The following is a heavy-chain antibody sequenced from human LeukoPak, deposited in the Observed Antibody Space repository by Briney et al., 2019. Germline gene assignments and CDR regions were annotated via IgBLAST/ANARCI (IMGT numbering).Heavy chain of an antibody. J-gene: IGHJ5*02. CDR2: IIPILGIA. CDR1: GGTFRSYA. CDR3: ARDPLWFGEFSFDP. Sequence: SVKVSCKASGGTFRSYAISWVRQAPGQGLEWMGRIIPILGIANYAQKFQGRVTITTDESTSTAYMELSSLRSEDTAVYYCARDPLWFGEFSFDPWGQGTLVTVSS. V-gene: IGHV1-69*04. D-gene: IGHD3-10*01.